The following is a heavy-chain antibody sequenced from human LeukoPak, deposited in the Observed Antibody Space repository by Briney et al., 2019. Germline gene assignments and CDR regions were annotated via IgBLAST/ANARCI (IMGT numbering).Heavy chain of an antibody. CDR3: ARGGVTSGWYLDN. D-gene: IGHD6-19*01. J-gene: IGHJ4*02. CDR1: GFTFSDYY. Sequence: GASVKVSCKASGFTFSDYYIHWVRQAPGQGLEWVGWITPNGGTNYAQKFPGWVTMTTDTSTSTAYMELRSLRSDDTAVYYCARGGVTSGWYLDNWGQGTLLTVSS. V-gene: IGHV1-2*04. CDR2: ITPNGGT.